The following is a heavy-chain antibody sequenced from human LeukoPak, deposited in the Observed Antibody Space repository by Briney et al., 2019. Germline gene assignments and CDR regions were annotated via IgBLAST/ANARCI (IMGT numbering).Heavy chain of an antibody. D-gene: IGHD1-7*01. J-gene: IGHJ4*02. Sequence: GGSLRLSCAASGFTFSSYSMNWVRQAPGKGLEWVSCISSSSSYIYYADSGKGRFTIPRDNAKNSLYLQMNSLRVEDTAVYYCARAHNWKYGTFDYWGQGTLVTVSS. CDR3: ARAHNWKYGTFDY. CDR1: GFTFSSYS. V-gene: IGHV3-21*01. CDR2: ISSSSSYI.